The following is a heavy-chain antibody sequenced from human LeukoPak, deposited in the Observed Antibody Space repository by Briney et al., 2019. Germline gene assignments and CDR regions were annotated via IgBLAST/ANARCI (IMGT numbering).Heavy chain of an antibody. CDR1: GGTFSSYA. J-gene: IGHJ4*02. CDR2: ITAYNDNT. V-gene: IGHV1-18*01. D-gene: IGHD3-10*01. CDR3: ARALLWFGEPSHIDY. Sequence: ASVKVSCKASGGTFSSYAINWVRQAPGQGLEWMGWITAYNDNTNYAQKLQGRVTMTTDTSTSTAYMELRSLRSDDTAVYYCARALLWFGEPSHIDYWGQGTLVTASS.